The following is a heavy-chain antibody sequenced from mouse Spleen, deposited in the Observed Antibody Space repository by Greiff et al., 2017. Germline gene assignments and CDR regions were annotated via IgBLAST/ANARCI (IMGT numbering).Heavy chain of an antibody. J-gene: IGHJ2*01. CDR2: IYPRSGNT. Sequence: QVQLQQSGAELARPGASVKLSCKASGYTFTSYGISWVKQRTGQGLEWIGEIYPRSGNTYYNEKFKGKATLTADKSSSTAYMELRSLTSEDSAVYFCARPSWEFDYWGQGTTLTVSS. V-gene: IGHV1-81*01. CDR3: ARPSWEFDY. CDR1: GYTFTSYG. D-gene: IGHD4-1*01.